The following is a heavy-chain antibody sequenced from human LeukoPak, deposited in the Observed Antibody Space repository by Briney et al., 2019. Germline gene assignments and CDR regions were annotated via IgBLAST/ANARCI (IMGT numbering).Heavy chain of an antibody. V-gene: IGHV3-66*04. J-gene: IGHJ4*02. D-gene: IGHD4-11*01. Sequence: GGSLRLSCAASGFTFSSYAMSWVRQAPGKGLEWVSVIYSGGSTYYADSVKGRFTISRDNSKNTLYLQMNSLRAEDTAVYYCARLMTTVTFFDYWGQGTLVTVSS. CDR2: IYSGGST. CDR1: GFTFSSYA. CDR3: ARLMTTVTFFDY.